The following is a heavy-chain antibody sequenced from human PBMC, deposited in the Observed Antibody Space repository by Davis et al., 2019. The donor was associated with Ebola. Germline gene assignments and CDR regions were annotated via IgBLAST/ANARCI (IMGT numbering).Heavy chain of an antibody. CDR1: GGTFSSYT. CDR3: ARDWFGSFDP. CDR2: IIPILGIA. V-gene: IGHV1-69*04. D-gene: IGHD3-10*01. Sequence: SVKVSCKASGGTFSSYTISWVRQAPGQGLEWMGRIIPILGIANYAQKFQGRVTITADKSTSTAYMELSSLRSEDTAVYYCARDWFGSFDPWDQGTLVTVFS. J-gene: IGHJ5*02.